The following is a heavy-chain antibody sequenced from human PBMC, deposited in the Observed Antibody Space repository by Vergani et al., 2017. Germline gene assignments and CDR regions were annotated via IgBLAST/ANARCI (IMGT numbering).Heavy chain of an antibody. CDR1: GFTFSRSA. J-gene: IGHJ6*02. D-gene: IGHD3-10*01. V-gene: IGHV3-23*01. CDR3: AXCQDYGSGGRFYYGMDV. Sequence: EVQLLESGGGLVQPGGSLRISCAASGFTFSRSAMSWVRPAPGKGLDWVSSISGSGGSTYYEDSVTGRFTISRDNSKNTLYLQMNSLRADDTAVDYCAXCQDYGSGGRFYYGMDVWGQGTTVTVSS. CDR2: ISGSGGST.